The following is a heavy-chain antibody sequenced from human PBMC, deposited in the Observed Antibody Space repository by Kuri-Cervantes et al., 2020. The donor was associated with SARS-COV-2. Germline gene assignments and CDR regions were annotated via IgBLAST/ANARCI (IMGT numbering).Heavy chain of an antibody. CDR1: GFTVNSYY. Sequence: GGSLRLSCAASGFTVNSYYINWVRQAPGKGLEWVSVIFTDDKTYYADSVKDRVNMSRDNFRNTVFLQINSLRADDTAVYYCARGNVAVAGDALDVWGHGTVVTVSS. D-gene: IGHD6-19*01. CDR2: IFTDDKT. V-gene: IGHV3-66*01. CDR3: ARGNVAVAGDALDV. J-gene: IGHJ3*01.